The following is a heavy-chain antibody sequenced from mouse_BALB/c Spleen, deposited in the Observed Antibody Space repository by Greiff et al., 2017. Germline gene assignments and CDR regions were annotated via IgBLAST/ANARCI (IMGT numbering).Heavy chain of an antibody. CDR1: GYTFTDYA. Sequence: QVQLQQSGAELVRPGVSVKISCKGSGYTFTDYAMHWVKQSHAKSLEWIGVISTYYGDASYNQKFKGKATMTVDKSSSTAYMELARLTSEDSAIYYCARPVYGSSPWFAYWGQGTLVTVSA. V-gene: IGHV1S137*01. D-gene: IGHD1-1*01. CDR3: ARPVYGSSPWFAY. J-gene: IGHJ3*01. CDR2: ISTYYGDA.